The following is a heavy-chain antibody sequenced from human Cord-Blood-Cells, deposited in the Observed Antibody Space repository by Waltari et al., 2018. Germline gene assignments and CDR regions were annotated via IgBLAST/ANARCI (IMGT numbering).Heavy chain of an antibody. CDR1: GYTFTGYY. D-gene: IGHD2-2*02. Sequence: QVQLVQSGAEVKKPGASVKVSCKASGYTFTGYYMHWVRQATGQGLEWMGWINPNSGGTNYAQKFQGRVTMTRDTSISTAYMELSRLRSDDTAVYYCARGLGYCSSTSCYTSFDYWGQGTLVTVSS. CDR3: ARGLGYCSSTSCYTSFDY. CDR2: INPNSGGT. V-gene: IGHV1-2*02. J-gene: IGHJ4*02.